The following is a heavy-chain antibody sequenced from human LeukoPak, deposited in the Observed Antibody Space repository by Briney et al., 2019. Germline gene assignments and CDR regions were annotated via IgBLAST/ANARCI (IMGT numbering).Heavy chain of an antibody. CDR2: IKQDGSEK. D-gene: IGHD2-8*01. J-gene: IGHJ3*02. CDR3: AREVLRYDAFDI. V-gene: IGHV3-7*01. Sequence: GGSLRLSCAASGFTFSSYWMSWVRQSPGKGLEWVANIKQDGSEKYYVDSVKARFTMSRDNAKNSLYLQMNSLRAEDTAVYYCAREVLRYDAFDIWGQGTMVTVSS. CDR1: GFTFSSYW.